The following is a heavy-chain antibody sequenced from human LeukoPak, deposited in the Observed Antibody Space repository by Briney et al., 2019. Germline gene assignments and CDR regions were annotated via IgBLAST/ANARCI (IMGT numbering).Heavy chain of an antibody. CDR3: ARDRESSSGSGYYYYMDV. D-gene: IGHD3-10*01. CDR2: INPNSGGT. CDR1: GYTFTGYY. Sequence: ASVKVSCKASGYTFTGYYMHWVRQAPGQGLEWKGWINPNSGGTNYAQKFQGRVTMTRDTSISTAYMELSRLRSDDTAVYYCARDRESSSGSGYYYYMDVWGKGTTVTVSS. J-gene: IGHJ6*03. V-gene: IGHV1-2*02.